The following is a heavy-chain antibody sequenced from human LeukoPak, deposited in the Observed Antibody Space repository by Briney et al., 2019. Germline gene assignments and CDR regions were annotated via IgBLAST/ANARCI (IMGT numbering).Heavy chain of an antibody. D-gene: IGHD2/OR15-2a*01. V-gene: IGHV4-34*01. CDR3: ARDKIGGINFDY. Sequence: PSETLSLTCAVYGGSFSGYYWSWIRQPPGKGLEWIGKINHSGSTNYNLSLKSRVTISVDTSKNQFSLKVSSVTAADTAVYYCARDKIGGINFDYWGQGTLITVSA. CDR2: INHSGST. J-gene: IGHJ4*02. CDR1: GGSFSGYY.